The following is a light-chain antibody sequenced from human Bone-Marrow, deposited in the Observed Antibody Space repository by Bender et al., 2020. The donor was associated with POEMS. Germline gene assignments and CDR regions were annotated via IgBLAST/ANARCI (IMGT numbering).Light chain of an antibody. CDR1: NIGSKN. CDR3: QSSDSSGFSLV. Sequence: SYVLAQPPSVSVAPGKTARITCGGDNIGSKNVHWYQQKPGQDPVMVIYKDFERPSAIPERFSGSTSGTTVTLTISGVQAEDEADYYCQSSDSSGFSLVFGGGTKLTVL. CDR2: KDF. V-gene: IGLV3-25*03. J-gene: IGLJ2*01.